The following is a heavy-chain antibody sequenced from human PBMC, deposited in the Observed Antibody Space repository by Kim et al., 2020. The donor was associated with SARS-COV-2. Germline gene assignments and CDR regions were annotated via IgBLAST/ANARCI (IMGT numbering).Heavy chain of an antibody. V-gene: IGHV4-39*01. Sequence: SETLSLTCTVSGGSISSNNYYWGWIRQPPGKGLEWIGSIYYSGSTYYNPSLNSRVTISADTSKNQFSLKLTSMTAADTAVYSCVRRLWPAAGFFPWGQGTMFTVST. CDR1: GGSISSNNYY. J-gene: IGHJ3*01. CDR3: VRRLWPAAGFFP. CDR2: IYYSGST. D-gene: IGHD3-16*01.